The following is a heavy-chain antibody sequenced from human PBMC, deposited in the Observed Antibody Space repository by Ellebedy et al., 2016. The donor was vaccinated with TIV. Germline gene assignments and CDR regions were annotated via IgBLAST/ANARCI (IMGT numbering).Heavy chain of an antibody. CDR2: ISGSGGST. Sequence: PGGSLRLSCAASGFTFSSYAMSWVRQAPGKGLEWVSAISGSGGSTYYADSVRGRFTISRDNSKNTVYLHMNSLRAEDTAVYYCAKLGVVIRGDYWGQGALVTVSS. CDR3: AKLGVVIRGDY. D-gene: IGHD3-10*01. V-gene: IGHV3-23*01. J-gene: IGHJ4*02. CDR1: GFTFSSYA.